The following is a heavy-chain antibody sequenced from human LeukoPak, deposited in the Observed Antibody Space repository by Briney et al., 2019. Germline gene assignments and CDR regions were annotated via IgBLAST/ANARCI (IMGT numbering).Heavy chain of an antibody. V-gene: IGHV3-23*01. J-gene: IGHJ4*02. CDR1: GFTFSSYA. Sequence: AGGSLRLSCAASGFTFSSYAMNWVRQAPGKGLQWVSGISSSGASAFYADSVKGRFTISRDKSKNTLYMEMISLRAEDTAVYYCARDEIAVAGTGFDYWGQGTLVTVSS. CDR3: ARDEIAVAGTGFDY. D-gene: IGHD6-19*01. CDR2: ISSSGASA.